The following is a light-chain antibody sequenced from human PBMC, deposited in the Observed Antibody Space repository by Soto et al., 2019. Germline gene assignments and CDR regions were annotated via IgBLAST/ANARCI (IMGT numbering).Light chain of an antibody. CDR1: QTISSW. CDR2: AAS. CDR3: QQSYSSPPT. J-gene: IGKJ1*01. V-gene: IGKV1-5*01. Sequence: DIQMTQSPSTLSGSVGDRVTITCRASQTISSWLAWYQQKPGEAPKLLIYAASTLYGGVPSRFSGSGSGTDFALTITSLQAEDFATYYCQQSYSSPPTFGQGTKVDI.